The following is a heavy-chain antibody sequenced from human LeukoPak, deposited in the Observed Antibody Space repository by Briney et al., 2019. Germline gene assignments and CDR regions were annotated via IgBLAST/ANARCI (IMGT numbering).Heavy chain of an antibody. Sequence: GGSLRLSCVASGFTFRNYWMHWVPQAPGKGLVWVSRITSDGSGTVNADSVKGRFTISRDNTKNILYLQMNSLRADDTALYYCARDGSGSVAFDYWGQGTLVTVSS. V-gene: IGHV3-74*01. CDR2: ITSDGSGT. CDR3: ARDGSGSVAFDY. CDR1: GFTFRNYW. D-gene: IGHD2-2*03. J-gene: IGHJ4*02.